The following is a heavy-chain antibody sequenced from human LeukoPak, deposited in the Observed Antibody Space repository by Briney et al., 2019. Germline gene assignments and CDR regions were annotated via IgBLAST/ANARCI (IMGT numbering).Heavy chain of an antibody. D-gene: IGHD3-3*01. Sequence: SETLSLTCTVSGGSISSYYWSWIRQPPGKGLEWIGYIYYSGSTNYNPSLKSRVTISVDTSKNQFSLKLCSVTAADTAVYYCARVNYDFWSGYYWTYYFDYWGQGTLVTVSS. J-gene: IGHJ4*02. CDR3: ARVNYDFWSGYYWTYYFDY. CDR1: GGSISSYY. V-gene: IGHV4-59*01. CDR2: IYYSGST.